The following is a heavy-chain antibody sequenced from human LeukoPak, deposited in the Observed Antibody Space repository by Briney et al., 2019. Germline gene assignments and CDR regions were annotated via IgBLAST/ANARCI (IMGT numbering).Heavy chain of an antibody. D-gene: IGHD2-2*01. V-gene: IGHV4-61*01. CDR3: AGGGYCSRASCFAPLFDF. CDR2: IYHSGGT. CDR1: GGSITSGTYY. Sequence: SETLSLTCTVSGGSITSGTYYWSWLRQLPGKGLGLIGYIYHSGGTNYNPSLKSRVTISVDTPKSQFSLKLTSVTAADTAVYYCAGGGYCSRASCFAPLFDFWGQGGLVTVSS. J-gene: IGHJ4*02.